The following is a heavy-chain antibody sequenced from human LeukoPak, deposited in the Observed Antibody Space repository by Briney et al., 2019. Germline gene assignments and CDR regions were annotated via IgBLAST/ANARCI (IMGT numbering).Heavy chain of an antibody. J-gene: IGHJ3*02. Sequence: ASVKVSCKTSEYTFTNYYLHWVRQAPGQGLEWMGVIHPSDGTKNYAQKFQGRVTMTRDTSTTTVYMELSSLRSDDTAMYYCARETKHSGSGDFDIWGQGTILTVSS. CDR2: IHPSDGTK. CDR3: ARETKHSGSGDFDI. V-gene: IGHV1-46*01. D-gene: IGHD3-10*01. CDR1: EYTFTNYY.